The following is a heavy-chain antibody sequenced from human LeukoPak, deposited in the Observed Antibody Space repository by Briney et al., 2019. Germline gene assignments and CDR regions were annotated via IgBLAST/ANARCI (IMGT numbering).Heavy chain of an antibody. CDR3: ARLRVSMVRGVIMTYGMDV. D-gene: IGHD3-10*01. J-gene: IGHJ6*02. V-gene: IGHV4-34*01. CDR1: GGSFSGYY. CDR2: INHSGST. Sequence: PSETLSLTCAVYGGSFSGYYWSWIRQPPGKGLEWIGEINHSGSTNYNPSLKSRVTISVDTSKNQFSLKLSSVTAADTAVYYCARLRVSMVRGVIMTYGMDVWGQGTTVTVSS.